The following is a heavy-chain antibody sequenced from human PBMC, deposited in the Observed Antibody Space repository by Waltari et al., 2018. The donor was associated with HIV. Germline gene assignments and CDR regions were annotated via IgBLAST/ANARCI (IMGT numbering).Heavy chain of an antibody. D-gene: IGHD3-3*01. CDR2: IIPIFGTT. V-gene: IGHV1-69*01. CDR3: ARSSPGDDFWSGKLVS. CDR1: GGTFSNYA. J-gene: IGHJ5*02. Sequence: QVQLVQSGAEVKKPGSSVTVSCKTSGGTFSNYAVYWVRQAPGQGLELVGQIIPIFGTTNYAQKFQGRVTITAGESTGTVYMELSSLRSEDTAMYYCARSSPGDDFWSGKLVSWGQGTQVTVSS.